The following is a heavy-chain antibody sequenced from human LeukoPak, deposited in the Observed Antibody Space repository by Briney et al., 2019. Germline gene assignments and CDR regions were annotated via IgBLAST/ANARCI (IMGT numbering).Heavy chain of an antibody. CDR3: AKSVAIGFDI. Sequence: GGSLRRSSFASGFTFCGYSMNWVGQGPGKGLEWGSTVTGSGITTSYAASVKGRFTISRYNSKNTLYLQMNSLRAEDTAVYYCAKSVAIGFDIWGQGTMVTVSS. D-gene: IGHD5-12*01. CDR1: GFTFCGYS. J-gene: IGHJ3*02. V-gene: IGHV3-23*01. CDR2: VTGSGITT.